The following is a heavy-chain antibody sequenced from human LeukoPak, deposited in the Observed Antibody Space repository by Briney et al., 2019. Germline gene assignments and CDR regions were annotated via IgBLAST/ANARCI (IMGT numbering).Heavy chain of an antibody. CDR3: ASGGTLSERGVGAERFVY. CDR1: GFTFDDYA. V-gene: IGHV3-9*01. D-gene: IGHD3-16*01. CDR2: ISWNSGSI. J-gene: IGHJ4*02. Sequence: PGGSLRLSCAASGFTFDDYAMHWVRQAPGKGLEWVSGISWNSGSIGYADSVKGRFTISRDNAKNSLYLQMNSLRAEDTALYYCASGGTLSERGVGAERFVYWGQGTLVTVSS.